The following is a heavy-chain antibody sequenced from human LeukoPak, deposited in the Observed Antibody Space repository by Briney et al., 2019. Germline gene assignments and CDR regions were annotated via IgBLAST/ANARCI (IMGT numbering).Heavy chain of an antibody. D-gene: IGHD5-12*01. Sequence: GGSLRLSCAASGFTFSSYWMSWVRQAPGKGLEWVANIKQDGSEKYYVDSVKGRFTISRDNAKNSLYLQMNSLAIEDTAIYYCAKNRWGSVATPDSWGQGTVVTVSS. V-gene: IGHV3-7*01. J-gene: IGHJ4*02. CDR3: AKNRWGSVATPDS. CDR2: IKQDGSEK. CDR1: GFTFSSYW.